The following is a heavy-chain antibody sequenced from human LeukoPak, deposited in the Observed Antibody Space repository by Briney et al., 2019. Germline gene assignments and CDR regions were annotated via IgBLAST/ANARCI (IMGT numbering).Heavy chain of an antibody. Sequence: GGSLRLSCAASGFTFSNYDMHWVRQATGKGLEWVSAFHTAGDIHYSGSVKGRFASSRENAKNSFYLQMNNLRAGDTAVYYCARGSCSSRSCYKRVNGLDVWGQGTPVTVSS. D-gene: IGHD2-2*01. J-gene: IGHJ6*02. V-gene: IGHV3-13*01. CDR1: GFTFSNYD. CDR2: FHTAGDI. CDR3: ARGSCSSRSCYKRVNGLDV.